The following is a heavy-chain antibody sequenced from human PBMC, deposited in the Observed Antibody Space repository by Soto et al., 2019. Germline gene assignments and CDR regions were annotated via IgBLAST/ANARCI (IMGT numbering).Heavy chain of an antibody. CDR3: AHRREIYGAGSYYVDP. CDR1: GFSLTTWGVG. V-gene: IGHV2-5*02. Sequence: QITLKESGPPLVKPTQTLTLTCTFSGFSLTTWGVGVGWIRQPPGKALEWLALIYWDDDKRYSPSLKSRLTITKDTSKNQVVLTMTNMDPVDTATYYCAHRREIYGAGSYYVDPWGQGTLVTVSS. D-gene: IGHD3-10*01. CDR2: IYWDDDK. J-gene: IGHJ5*02.